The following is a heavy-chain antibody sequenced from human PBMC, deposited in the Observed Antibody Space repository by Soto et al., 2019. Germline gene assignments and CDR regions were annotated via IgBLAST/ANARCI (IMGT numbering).Heavy chain of an antibody. V-gene: IGHV3-30*18. CDR2: ISGDGRDK. D-gene: IGHD6-19*01. Sequence: QVQLVESGGGLVQPGRSLRLSCAASGFTFSSYAMHWVRQAPGKGLEWVAVISGDGRDKYHADSVKGRFTMSRDNSKNTLYLQMNSLRAEDTAVYYCAKDRTPVADYYFDYWGQGTLVTVSS. CDR3: AKDRTPVADYYFDY. CDR1: GFTFSSYA. J-gene: IGHJ4*02.